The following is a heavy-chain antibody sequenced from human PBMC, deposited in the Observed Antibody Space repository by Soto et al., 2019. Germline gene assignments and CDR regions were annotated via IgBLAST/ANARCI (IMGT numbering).Heavy chain of an antibody. V-gene: IGHV3-23*01. CDR3: AKADFWSGYRAAPFDY. Sequence: PGGSLRLSCAASGFTFSSYAMSWVRQAPGKGLEWVSAISGSGGSTYYADSVKGRFTISRDNSKNTLYLQMNSLRAEDTAVYYCAKADFWSGYRAAPFDYWGQGTLVTVSS. D-gene: IGHD3-3*01. CDR2: ISGSGGST. J-gene: IGHJ4*02. CDR1: GFTFSSYA.